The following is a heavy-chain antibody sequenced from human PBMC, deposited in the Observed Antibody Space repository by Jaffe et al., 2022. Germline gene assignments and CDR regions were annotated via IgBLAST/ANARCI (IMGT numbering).Heavy chain of an antibody. J-gene: IGHJ3*02. Sequence: QVQLQESGPGLVKPSETLSLTCAVSGYSISSGYYWGWIRQPPGKGLEWIGSIYHSGSTYYNPSLKSRVTISVDTSKNQFSLKLSSVTAADTAVYYCARPVQLERWADAFDIWGQGTMVTVSS. V-gene: IGHV4-38-2*01. CDR2: IYHSGST. CDR3: ARPVQLERWADAFDI. D-gene: IGHD1-1*01. CDR1: GYSISSGYY.